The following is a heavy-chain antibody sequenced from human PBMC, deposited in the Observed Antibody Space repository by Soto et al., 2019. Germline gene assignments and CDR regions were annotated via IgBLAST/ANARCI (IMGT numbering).Heavy chain of an antibody. CDR1: GYTFINYD. J-gene: IGHJ4*02. D-gene: IGHD2-15*01. V-gene: IGHV1-18*01. CDR2: ISGHNGNT. Sequence: QVQLVQSGAEMKKPGASVRVSCKASGYTFINYDFSWVRQAPGQGLEWMGWISGHNGNTKYAQKFQGRVTVTTDTSTTTAYMELRSLRSDDTAVYYCARDPAVAFDYWGQGTLVTVSS. CDR3: ARDPAVAFDY.